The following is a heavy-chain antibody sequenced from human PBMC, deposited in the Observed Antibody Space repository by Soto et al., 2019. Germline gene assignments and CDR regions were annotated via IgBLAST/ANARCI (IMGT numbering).Heavy chain of an antibody. V-gene: IGHV1-69*13. CDR2: IIPIFGTA. CDR1: GGTFSSYA. D-gene: IGHD1-26*01. CDR3: ARDRRPYYASAARDAFDL. J-gene: IGHJ3*01. Sequence: SVKVSCKASGGTFSSYAISWVRQAPGQGLEWMGGIIPIFGTANYAQKFQGRVTITADESTSTAYMELSSLRSEDTAVYYCARDRRPYYASAARDAFDLWGQGTMVTVSS.